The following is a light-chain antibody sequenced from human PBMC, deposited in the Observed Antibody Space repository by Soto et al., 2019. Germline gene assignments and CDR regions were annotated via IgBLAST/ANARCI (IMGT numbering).Light chain of an antibody. CDR1: QSVSSSY. Sequence: EIVLTQSPGTLSLSPGERATLSCRASQSVSSSYLAWYQQKPGQAPRLLIYGASSRATGIPDRFSGGGSGTDFTLTISRLEPEDFAVYYCQQSDSSPLTFGGGTKVEIK. CDR3: QQSDSSPLT. J-gene: IGKJ4*01. V-gene: IGKV3-20*01. CDR2: GAS.